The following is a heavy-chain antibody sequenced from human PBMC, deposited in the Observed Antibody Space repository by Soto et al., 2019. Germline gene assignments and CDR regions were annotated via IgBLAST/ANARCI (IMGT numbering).Heavy chain of an antibody. V-gene: IGHV2-70*11. D-gene: IGHD1-26*01. CDR1: GFSLSTSGMC. CDR2: IDWDDDK. Sequence: SGPTLVNPTQTLTLTCTFSGFSLSTSGMCVSWIRQPPGKALEWLARIDWDDDKYYSTSLKTRLTISKDTSKNQVVLTMTNMDPVDTATYYCALIPAGLRMGADLDFDYWGKGTLVTVSS. J-gene: IGHJ4*02. CDR3: ALIPAGLRMGADLDFDY.